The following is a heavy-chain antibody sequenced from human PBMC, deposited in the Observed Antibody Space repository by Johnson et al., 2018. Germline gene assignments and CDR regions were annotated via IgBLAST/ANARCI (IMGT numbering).Heavy chain of an antibody. CDR2: ISSGGDT. CDR1: GITVSSNY. V-gene: IGHV3-66*01. D-gene: IGHD5-18*01. J-gene: IGHJ6*03. CDR3: ARELGYAYGFYYYDYIDV. Sequence: VQLVETGGSLVQPGGSLRLSCSASGITVSSNYMTWVRQAPGEGLEWVSVISSGGDTYYIDSVKGRFTISRDDAKNSLYLQMNSLRAEDTAVYYCARELGYAYGFYYYDYIDVWGKGTTVTVSS.